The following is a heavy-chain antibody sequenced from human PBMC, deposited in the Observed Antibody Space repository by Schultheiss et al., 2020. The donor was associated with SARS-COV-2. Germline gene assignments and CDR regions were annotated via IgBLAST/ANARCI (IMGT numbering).Heavy chain of an antibody. D-gene: IGHD3-3*01. CDR3: ARGPRVLRFLEWPRTYYYYGMDV. Sequence: VGSLRLSCAASGFTFSSYWMHWVRQAPGKGLVWVSRINSDGSSTSYADSVKGRFTISRDNAKNTLYLQMNSLRAEDTAVYYCARGPRVLRFLEWPRTYYYYGMDVWGQGTTVTVSS. CDR2: INSDGSST. V-gene: IGHV3-74*01. J-gene: IGHJ6*02. CDR1: GFTFSSYW.